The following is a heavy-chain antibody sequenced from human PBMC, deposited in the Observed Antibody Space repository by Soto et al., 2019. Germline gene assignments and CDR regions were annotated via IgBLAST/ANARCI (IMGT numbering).Heavy chain of an antibody. CDR3: ARGKSLLRYFDWLLLDYYFDY. V-gene: IGHV4-34*01. D-gene: IGHD3-9*01. Sequence: PSETLSLTCAVYGGSFSGYYWSWIRQPPGKGLGWIGEINHSGSTNYNPSLKSRVTISVDTSKNQFSLKLSSVTAADTAVYYCARGKSLLRYFDWLLLDYYFDYWGQGTLVTVSS. J-gene: IGHJ4*02. CDR1: GGSFSGYY. CDR2: INHSGST.